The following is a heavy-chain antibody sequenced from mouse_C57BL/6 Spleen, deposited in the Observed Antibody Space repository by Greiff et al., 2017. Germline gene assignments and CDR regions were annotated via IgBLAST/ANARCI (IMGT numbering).Heavy chain of an antibody. Sequence: EVMLVESGGGLVKPGGSLKLSCAASGFTFSDYGMHWVRQAPEKGLEWVAYISSGSSTIYYADTVKGRFTISRDNAKNTLFLQMTSLRSEDTAMYYCARTTGTHYAMDYWGQGTSVTVSS. J-gene: IGHJ4*01. CDR3: ARTTGTHYAMDY. CDR2: ISSGSSTI. V-gene: IGHV5-17*01. D-gene: IGHD4-1*01. CDR1: GFTFSDYG.